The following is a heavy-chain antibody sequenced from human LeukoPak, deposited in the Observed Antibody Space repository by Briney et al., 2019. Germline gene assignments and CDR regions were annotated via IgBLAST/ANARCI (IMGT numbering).Heavy chain of an antibody. CDR2: VYTSGST. CDR3: ARGGYTYGHKFGFDI. D-gene: IGHD5-18*01. CDR1: GDSIGNYY. J-gene: IGHJ3*02. V-gene: IGHV4-4*07. Sequence: SETLSLTCIVSGDSIGNYYWGWIRQPAGKGLEWIGRVYTSGSTNYNPSLKSRVTLSIDTSKNQYSLKLSSVTAADTAVYYCARGGYTYGHKFGFDIWGQGSMVTVAS.